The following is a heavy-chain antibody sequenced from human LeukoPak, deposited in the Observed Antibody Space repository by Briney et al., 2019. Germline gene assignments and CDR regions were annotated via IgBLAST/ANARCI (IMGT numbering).Heavy chain of an antibody. CDR2: ISGSGGST. Sequence: GGSLRLSCAASGFTYSSYAMSWVRQAPGKGLEWVSAISGSGGSTYYADSVKGRFTISRDNSKNTLYLQMNSLRAEDTAVYYCAAAPGVGATSFDYWGQGTLVTVSS. CDR3: AAAPGVGATSFDY. J-gene: IGHJ4*02. V-gene: IGHV3-23*01. CDR1: GFTYSSYA. D-gene: IGHD1-26*01.